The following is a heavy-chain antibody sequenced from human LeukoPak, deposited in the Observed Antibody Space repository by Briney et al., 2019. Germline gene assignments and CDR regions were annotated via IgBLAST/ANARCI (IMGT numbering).Heavy chain of an antibody. Sequence: PGGSLRLSCAASGSTFSSYAMHWVCQAPGKGLEWVAVISYDGSNKYYADSVKGRFTISRDNSKNTLYLQMNSLRAEDTAVYYCATELGDYWGQGTLVTVSS. CDR3: ATELGDY. J-gene: IGHJ4*02. V-gene: IGHV3-30-3*01. D-gene: IGHD1-26*01. CDR1: GSTFSSYA. CDR2: ISYDGSNK.